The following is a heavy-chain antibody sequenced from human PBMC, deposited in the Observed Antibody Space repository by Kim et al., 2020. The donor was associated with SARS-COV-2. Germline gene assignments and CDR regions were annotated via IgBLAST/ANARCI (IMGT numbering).Heavy chain of an antibody. J-gene: IGHJ6*02. V-gene: IGHV3-7*03. Sequence: GGSLRLSCAVSGFTFSSYWMTWVRQAPGKGLEWVANIKQDESEKNYVDSVKGRFTVSRDNAKNSLYLQMNSLRAEDTAVYYCAREWAVAGAGGHYHYYGLDVWAKGPRSPSP. D-gene: IGHD6-19*01. CDR3: AREWAVAGAGGHYHYYGLDV. CDR2: IKQDESEK. CDR1: GFTFSSYW.